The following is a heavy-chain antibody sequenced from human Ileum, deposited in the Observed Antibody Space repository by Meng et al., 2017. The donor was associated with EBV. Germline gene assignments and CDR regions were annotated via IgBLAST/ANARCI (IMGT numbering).Heavy chain of an antibody. V-gene: IGHV1-2*05. J-gene: IGHJ5*02. CDR3: ARDSEKLLGWFDP. CDR1: GYTFSDHY. CDR2: INPNGGGT. D-gene: IGHD6-19*01. Sequence: QVQLVQSGAEVEQPGASVKVSCKTSGYTFSDHYMYWVRQVPGQGLEWMGRINPNGGGTLYAQKFRGRVTMTRDMSNSTVFMELSRLRSDDTGIYYCARDSEKLLGWFDPWGQGTLVTVSS.